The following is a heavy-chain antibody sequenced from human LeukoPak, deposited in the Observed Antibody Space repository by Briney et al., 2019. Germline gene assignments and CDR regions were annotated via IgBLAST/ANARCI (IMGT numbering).Heavy chain of an antibody. CDR3: AKDLGYGSGDLYYYGLDV. V-gene: IGHV3-23*01. CDR1: GFTISNYA. CDR2: ISGSGGST. D-gene: IGHD3-10*01. Sequence: GGSLRLSCAASGFTISNYAMSWVRQAPGKGLEWVSVISGSGGSTYYADSVKGRFTISRDNSKDTLYLQMNSLRAEDTAVYYCAKDLGYGSGDLYYYGLDVWGQGTTVTVSS. J-gene: IGHJ6*02.